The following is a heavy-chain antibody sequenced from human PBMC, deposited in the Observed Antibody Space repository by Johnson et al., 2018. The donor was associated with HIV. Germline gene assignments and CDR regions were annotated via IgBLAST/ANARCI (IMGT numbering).Heavy chain of an antibody. CDR3: AKDSRITMIVVAAFDI. D-gene: IGHD3-22*01. Sequence: VQLVESGGGLVQPGGSLRLSCAASGFTFSSYAMSWVRQAPGKGLEWVSAISGSGGRTYYADSVKGRFTLSRDNSKNTLYLQMNSLRAEDTAVYYCAKDSRITMIVVAAFDIWGQGTMVTVSS. V-gene: IGHV3-23*04. CDR2: ISGSGGRT. CDR1: GFTFSSYA. J-gene: IGHJ3*02.